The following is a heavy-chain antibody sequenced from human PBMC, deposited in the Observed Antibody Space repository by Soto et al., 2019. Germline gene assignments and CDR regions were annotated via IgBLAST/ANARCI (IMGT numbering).Heavy chain of an antibody. CDR1: GGSFSGYY. CDR3: ARRGRYSYRYSDY. CDR2: INHSGST. Sequence: SETLSLTCAVYGGSFSGYYWSWIRQPPGKGLEWIGEINHSGSTNYNPSLKSRVTISVDTSKNQFSLKLSSVTAADTAVFYCARRGRYSYRYSDYWGQGTLVTVSS. J-gene: IGHJ4*02. D-gene: IGHD5-18*01. V-gene: IGHV4-34*01.